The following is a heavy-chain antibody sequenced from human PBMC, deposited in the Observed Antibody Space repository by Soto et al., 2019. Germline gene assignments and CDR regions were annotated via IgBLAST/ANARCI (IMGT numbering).Heavy chain of an antibody. Sequence: SETLSLTCTVSGGSISSYYWSWIRQPPGKGLEWIGYIYYSGSTNYNPSLKSRVTISVDTSKNQFSLKLSSVTAADTAVYYCERGIAAAPTPNFDYWGQGTRVTVSS. CDR3: ERGIAAAPTPNFDY. V-gene: IGHV4-59*01. CDR1: GGSISSYY. J-gene: IGHJ4*02. D-gene: IGHD6-13*01. CDR2: IYYSGST.